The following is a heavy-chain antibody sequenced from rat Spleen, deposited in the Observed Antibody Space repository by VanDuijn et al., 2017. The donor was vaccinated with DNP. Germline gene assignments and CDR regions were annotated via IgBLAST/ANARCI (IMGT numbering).Heavy chain of an antibody. CDR1: GFTFSNYD. CDR3: ARSDSYGFPY. D-gene: IGHD1-2*01. CDR2: ISTGGGNT. Sequence: EVQLVESGGGLVQPGRSLKLSCVASGFTFSNYDMYWIRQAPGKGLEWVASISTGGGNTYYRDSVKGRFTISRDNAKSTLYLQMDSLRSEDTATYYCARSDSYGFPYWGQGTLVTVSS. J-gene: IGHJ3*01. V-gene: IGHV5S23*01.